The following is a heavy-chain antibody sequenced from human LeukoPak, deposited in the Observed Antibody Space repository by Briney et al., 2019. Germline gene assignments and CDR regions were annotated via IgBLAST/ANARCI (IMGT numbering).Heavy chain of an antibody. J-gene: IGHJ3*02. Sequence: SETLSLTCAVYGGSFSGYYWNWIRQPPGKGLEWIGEINHRGSTNNNPSLKSRVTISVDTSKNQFSLKLSSVTAADTAAYYCARFSLGYDASDIWGQGTMVTVSS. CDR3: ARFSLGYDASDI. V-gene: IGHV4-34*01. D-gene: IGHD3-22*01. CDR1: GGSFSGYY. CDR2: INHRGST.